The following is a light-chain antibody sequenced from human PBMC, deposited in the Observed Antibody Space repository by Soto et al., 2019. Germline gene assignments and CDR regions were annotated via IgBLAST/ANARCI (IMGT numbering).Light chain of an antibody. V-gene: IGKV3-15*01. CDR2: GAS. CDR3: QQYNKWPRT. CDR1: QSVSSN. Sequence: EIVMTQSPATLSVSPGERATLSCRASQSVSSNLAWYQQKPGQAPRLLIYGASTRATGIPARFSGSGSGTEFTLTMSSLHSEDFAVYFCQQYNKWPRTFGQGTKVDI. J-gene: IGKJ1*01.